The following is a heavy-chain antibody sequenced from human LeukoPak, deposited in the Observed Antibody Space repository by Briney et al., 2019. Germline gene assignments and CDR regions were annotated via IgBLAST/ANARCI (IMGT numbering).Heavy chain of an antibody. Sequence: GASVKVSCKASGYTFTTSGISWVRQAPGQGLEWMGWTSAYNGQTNYAQKVQGRVTMTIDTSTKTAYMELRSLGSDDTAVYYCAGVAGFYWNSDSFDYWGQGTQVTVSS. D-gene: IGHD1-7*01. CDR3: AGVAGFYWNSDSFDY. CDR2: TSAYNGQT. V-gene: IGHV1-18*01. CDR1: GYTFTTSG. J-gene: IGHJ4*02.